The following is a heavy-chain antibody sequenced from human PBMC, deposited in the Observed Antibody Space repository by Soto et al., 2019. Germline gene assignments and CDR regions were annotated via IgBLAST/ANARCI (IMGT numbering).Heavy chain of an antibody. Sequence: QVQLQQWGAGLLKPSETLSLTCAVYGGSFSSYYLSWIRQPPGKGLEWIGEINHSGSTKYNPALKSRVTSSADTSRNQFSLSLNALTAADTAVYYCASRHDFWSGARAFSWGQGTLVTVSS. CDR3: ASRHDFWSGARAFS. V-gene: IGHV4-34*01. CDR2: INHSGST. J-gene: IGHJ4*02. CDR1: GGSFSSYY. D-gene: IGHD3-3*01.